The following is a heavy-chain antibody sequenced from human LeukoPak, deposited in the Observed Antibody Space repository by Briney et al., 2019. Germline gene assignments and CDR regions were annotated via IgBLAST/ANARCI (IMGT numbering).Heavy chain of an antibody. J-gene: IGHJ4*02. Sequence: PGGSLRLSCAASGFTFSSYAMSWVRQAPGKGLEWVSAISGSGGSTYYADSVKGRFTISRDNSKNTLYLQINSLRAEDTAVYYCAKNPGPSTLDSTLDYWGQGTLVTVSS. CDR3: AKNPGPSTLDSTLDY. CDR2: ISGSGGST. V-gene: IGHV3-23*01. CDR1: GFTFSSYA. D-gene: IGHD2-2*01.